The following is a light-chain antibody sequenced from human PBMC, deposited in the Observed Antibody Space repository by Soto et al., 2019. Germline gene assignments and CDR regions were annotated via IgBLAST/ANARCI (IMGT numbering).Light chain of an antibody. Sequence: DIHMTQSPSSVSASVGERVTITCRASQGISSWLAWYQQKPGKAPNLLIYASSSLQSGVPSRFSGSGSGTDFTLTISCLQSEDFATYYCQQYYSYPFTFGPGTKVDIK. CDR3: QQYYSYPFT. CDR2: ASS. CDR1: QGISSW. J-gene: IGKJ3*01. V-gene: IGKV1D-12*01.